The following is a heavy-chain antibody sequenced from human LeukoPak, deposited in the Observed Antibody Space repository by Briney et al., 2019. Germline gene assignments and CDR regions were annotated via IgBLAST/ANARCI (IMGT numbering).Heavy chain of an antibody. D-gene: IGHD1-1*01. Sequence: PGGSLRLSCAASGFTFSSYWMHWVRQAPGKGLVWVSRINTDGSSTSYADSVKGRFTISRDNAKNTLYLQMNSLRAEDTAVYYCARVSPSQLERPGPWGQGTLVTVSS. J-gene: IGHJ5*02. CDR2: INTDGSST. CDR3: ARVSPSQLERPGP. CDR1: GFTFSSYW. V-gene: IGHV3-74*01.